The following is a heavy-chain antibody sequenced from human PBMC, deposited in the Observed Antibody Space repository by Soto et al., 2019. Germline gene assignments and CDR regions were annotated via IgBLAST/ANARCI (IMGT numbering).Heavy chain of an antibody. CDR2: ISYDGNDK. CDR3: ARDGHPYGSGSYYNHGMDV. V-gene: IGHV3-30-3*01. D-gene: IGHD3-10*01. J-gene: IGHJ6*02. Sequence: GGSLRLSCAVSGFTFSTYAMYWVRQAPGKGLEWVAVISYDGNDKYYADSVKGRFTISRDNSKNTLYLQMNSLRAEDTAVYYCARDGHPYGSGSYYNHGMDVWGQGTKVTVYS. CDR1: GFTFSTYA.